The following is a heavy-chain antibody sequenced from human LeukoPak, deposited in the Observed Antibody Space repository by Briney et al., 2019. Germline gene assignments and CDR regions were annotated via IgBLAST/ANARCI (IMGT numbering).Heavy chain of an antibody. V-gene: IGHV3-11*04. CDR2: ISNSGSTI. J-gene: IGHJ4*02. CDR1: GFTFSDYY. D-gene: IGHD2-2*01. CDR3: ASMSYCSSTSCSPFDY. Sequence: GGSLRLSYAASGFTFSDYYMSWIRQAPGRGLEWVSYISNSGSTIYYADSVKGRFTISRDNAKNSLYLQMNSLRAEDTAVYYCASMSYCSSTSCSPFDYWGQGTLVTVSS.